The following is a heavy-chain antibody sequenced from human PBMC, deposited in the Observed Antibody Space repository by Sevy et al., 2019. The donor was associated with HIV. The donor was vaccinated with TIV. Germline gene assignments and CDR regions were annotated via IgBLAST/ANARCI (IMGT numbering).Heavy chain of an antibody. CDR1: EFTFSSYA. CDR3: AKGFCSGATCPRDYYYYGMDV. V-gene: IGHV3-23*01. D-gene: IGHD2-15*01. CDR2: IGGSGRFT. Sequence: GGSLRLSCSASEFTFSSYAMSWVRQAPGKELEWVSSIGGSGRFTYYADFVEGRFIISRDNSKNTLSVQMNSLRAEDTAVYYCAKGFCSGATCPRDYYYYGMDVWGQGTTVTVSS. J-gene: IGHJ6*02.